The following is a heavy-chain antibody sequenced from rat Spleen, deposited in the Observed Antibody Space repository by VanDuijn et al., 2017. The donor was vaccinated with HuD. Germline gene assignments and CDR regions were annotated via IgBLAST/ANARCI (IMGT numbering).Heavy chain of an antibody. CDR3: ARHGTLGWYFDF. J-gene: IGHJ1*01. V-gene: IGHV5-29*01. Sequence: EVQLVQSDGGLVQPGRSLKLSCAASGFTFSDYYMAWVRQGPTKGLEWVATISYDGCRTYNRDSVKGRCTISRDNAKSILYLQMDSLRSEDTATYYCARHGTLGWYFDFWGPGTMVTVSS. D-gene: IGHD4-6*01. CDR1: GFTFSDYY. CDR2: ISYDGCRT.